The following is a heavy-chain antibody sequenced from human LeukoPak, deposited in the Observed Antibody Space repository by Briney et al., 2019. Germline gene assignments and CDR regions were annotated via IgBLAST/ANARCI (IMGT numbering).Heavy chain of an antibody. CDR2: INPNSGGT. J-gene: IGHJ6*02. D-gene: IGHD3-3*01. CDR3: AREPQNYDFWSGYYTPNYYYYYYGMDV. CDR1: GYTFTGYY. V-gene: IGHV1-2*02. Sequence: ASVKVSRKASGYTFTGYYMHWVRQAPGQGLEWMGWINPNSGGTNYAQKFQGRVTMTRDTSISTAYMELSRLRSDDTAVYYCAREPQNYDFWSGYYTPNYYYYYYGMDVWGQGTTVTVSS.